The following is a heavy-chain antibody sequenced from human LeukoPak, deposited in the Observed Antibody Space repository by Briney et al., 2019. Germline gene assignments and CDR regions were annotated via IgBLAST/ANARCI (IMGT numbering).Heavy chain of an antibody. CDR2: INPNSGGT. D-gene: IGHD6-19*01. Sequence: ASVKVSCKASGYTFTGYYMHWVRQAPGQGLERMGWINPNSGGTNYAQKFQGRVTMTRDTSISTAYMELSRLRSDDTAVYYCARDGTAVAGLDYWGQGTLVTVSS. CDR1: GYTFTGYY. CDR3: ARDGTAVAGLDY. V-gene: IGHV1-2*02. J-gene: IGHJ4*02.